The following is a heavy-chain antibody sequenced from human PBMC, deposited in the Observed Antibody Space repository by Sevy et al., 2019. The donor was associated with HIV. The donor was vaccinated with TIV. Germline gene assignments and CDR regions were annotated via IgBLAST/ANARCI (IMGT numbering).Heavy chain of an antibody. CDR2: ISGSGTRT. Sequence: GGSLRLSCAVSGFSFDSYGMTWVRQAPGKGLEWVSGISGSGTRTYYADSVKGRFSISRDNSKNRLYLQMNSLRSEDTGIYECAKGGGGHYDPDEIGYYFYYYNMDVWGKGTTVTVSS. CDR1: GFSFDSYG. CDR3: AKGGGGHYDPDEIGYYFYYYNMDV. J-gene: IGHJ6*03. D-gene: IGHD3-22*01. V-gene: IGHV3-23*01.